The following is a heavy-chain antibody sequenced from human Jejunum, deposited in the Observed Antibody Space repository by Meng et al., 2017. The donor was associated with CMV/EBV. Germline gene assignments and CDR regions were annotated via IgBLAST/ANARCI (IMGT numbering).Heavy chain of an antibody. J-gene: IGHJ1*01. D-gene: IGHD1-26*01. V-gene: IGHV4-39*01. Sequence: ISSSTYYSGWIRQSPGQGLELIGSIFYSGSVYSSPSLRSRVTISIDTTLNQSYLKLTSVTAADTAVYYCARHEGGSYNEPEYFQQWGHGTLVTVSS. CDR2: IFYSGSV. CDR1: ISSSTYY. CDR3: ARHEGGSYNEPEYFQQ.